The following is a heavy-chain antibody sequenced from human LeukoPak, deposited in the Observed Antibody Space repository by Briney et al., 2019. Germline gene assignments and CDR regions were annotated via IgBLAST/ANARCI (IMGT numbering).Heavy chain of an antibody. V-gene: IGHV6-1*01. CDR1: GDSVSSNSAA. D-gene: IGHD3-22*01. CDR2: TYYRSKWYN. Sequence: SQTLSLTSAISGDSVSSNSAAWSWIRQSPSRGLEWLGRTYYRSKWYNDYAVSVKSRISINPDTSQNQFSLQLNSVTPEDTAVYYCARGYDSSGYYYNWGQGTLVTVSS. CDR3: ARGYDSSGYYYN. J-gene: IGHJ4*02.